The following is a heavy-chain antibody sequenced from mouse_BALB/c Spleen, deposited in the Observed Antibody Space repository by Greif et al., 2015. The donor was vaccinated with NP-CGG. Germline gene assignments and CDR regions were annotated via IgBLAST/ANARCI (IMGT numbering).Heavy chain of an antibody. J-gene: IGHJ4*01. CDR1: GYSITSDYA. V-gene: IGHV3-2*02. CDR2: ISYSGST. CDR3: ARTDYDGYYYAMDY. Sequence: EVHLVESGPGLVKPSQSLSLTCTVTGYSITSDYAWNWIRQFPGNKLEWMGYISYSGSTSYNPSLKSRISITRDTSKNQFFLQLNSVTTEDTATYCCARTDYDGYYYAMDYWGQGTSVTVSS. D-gene: IGHD2-3*01.